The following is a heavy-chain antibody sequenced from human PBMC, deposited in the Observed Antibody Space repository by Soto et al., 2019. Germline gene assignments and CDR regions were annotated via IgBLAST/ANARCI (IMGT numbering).Heavy chain of an antibody. CDR2: IYYSGST. Sequence: SETLSLTCTVTGDSLISYYWSWIRQPPGKGLEWIGYIYYSGSTNYHPSLKSRVTMSADTSKNQFSLRLSSVTAADTAVYYCARDRIAAAGPDSNYYYYYMDVWGKGTTVTVSS. V-gene: IGHV4-59*01. D-gene: IGHD6-13*01. CDR3: ARDRIAAAGPDSNYYYYYMDV. CDR1: GDSLISYY. J-gene: IGHJ6*03.